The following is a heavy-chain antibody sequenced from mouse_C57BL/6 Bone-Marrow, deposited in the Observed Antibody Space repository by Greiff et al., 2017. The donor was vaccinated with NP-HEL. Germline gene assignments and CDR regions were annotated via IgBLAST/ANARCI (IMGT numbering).Heavy chain of an antibody. CDR2: IHPTSGST. J-gene: IGHJ1*03. V-gene: IGHV1-64*01. CDR3: ARQAPVVARDWYFDV. D-gene: IGHD1-1*01. CDR1: GYTFTSYW. Sequence: QVHVKQPGAELVKPGASVKLSCKASGYTFTSYWMHWVKQRPGQGLEWIGMIHPTSGSTNYNEKFKRKATLTVDKSSSTAYMQRSSLTSEDSAVYYGARQAPVVARDWYFDVWGTGTTVTVSS.